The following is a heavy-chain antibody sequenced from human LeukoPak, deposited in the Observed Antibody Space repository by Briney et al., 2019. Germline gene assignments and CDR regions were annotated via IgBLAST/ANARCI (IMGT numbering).Heavy chain of an antibody. D-gene: IGHD5-18*01. CDR2: ISSSSSYI. J-gene: IGHJ3*02. V-gene: IGHV3-21*01. CDR1: GFTFSSHG. Sequence: GGSLRLSCAASGFTFSSHGMHWVRQAPGKGLEWVSSISSSSSYIHHADSVKGRFTISRDNAKNSLYLQMNSLRAEGTAVYYCARLDTAMDYSAFDIWGQGTMVTVSS. CDR3: ARLDTAMDYSAFDI.